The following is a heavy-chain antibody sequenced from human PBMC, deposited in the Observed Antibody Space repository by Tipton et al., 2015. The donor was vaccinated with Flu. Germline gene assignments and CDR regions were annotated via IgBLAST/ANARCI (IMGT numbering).Heavy chain of an antibody. J-gene: IGHJ5*02. CDR2: ITDSGSST. Sequence: SLRLSCAASGFTFSNYAMSWVRQAPGKGLDWVSAITDSGSSTYYADSVKGRFTISRDNSKNTLYLQMNSLRAEDTALYYCAKDSQHLVIGWFDPWGQGTLVAVSS. CDR1: GFTFSNYA. V-gene: IGHV3-23*01. D-gene: IGHD6-13*01. CDR3: AKDSQHLVIGWFDP.